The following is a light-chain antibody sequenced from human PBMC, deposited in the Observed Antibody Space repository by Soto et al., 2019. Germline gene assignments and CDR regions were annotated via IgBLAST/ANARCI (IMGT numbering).Light chain of an antibody. Sequence: QSALTQPASVSGSPGQSITISCTGTRSDVGAYNYVSWYQRHPGKAPKLLIYEVNSRPSGVSNRFSGSKSGNTASLTISGLQPEDEADYYCSSYTSSETLYVFGSGTKVTVL. V-gene: IGLV2-14*01. CDR1: RSDVGAYNY. CDR2: EVN. J-gene: IGLJ1*01. CDR3: SSYTSSETLYV.